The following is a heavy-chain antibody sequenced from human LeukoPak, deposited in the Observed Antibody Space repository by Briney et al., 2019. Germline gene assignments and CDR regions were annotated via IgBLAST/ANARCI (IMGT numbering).Heavy chain of an antibody. CDR1: GFTFSDYY. D-gene: IGHD3-10*01. J-gene: IGHJ5*02. CDR3: ARDAPYYYGSGSYPGWFDP. CDR2: ISSSGSTI. V-gene: IGHV3-11*01. Sequence: GSLRLSCAASGFTFSDYYMSWIRQAPGKGLEWVSYISSSGSTIYYADSVKGRFTISRDNAKNSLYLQMNSLRAEDTAVYYCARDAPYYYGSGSYPGWFDPWGQGTLVTVSS.